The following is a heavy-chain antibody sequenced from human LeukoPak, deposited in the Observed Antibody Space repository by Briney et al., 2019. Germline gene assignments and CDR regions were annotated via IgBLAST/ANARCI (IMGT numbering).Heavy chain of an antibody. CDR3: ARLWQLVDYFDY. Sequence: SETLSLTCTVSGGSISSSSYYWGWIRQPPGKGLEWIGSIYYSGSTYYNPSLKGRVTISVDTSKNQFSLKLSSVTAADTAVYYCARLWQLVDYFDYWGQGTLVTVSS. J-gene: IGHJ4*02. CDR2: IYYSGST. CDR1: GGSISSSSYY. V-gene: IGHV4-39*01. D-gene: IGHD6-6*01.